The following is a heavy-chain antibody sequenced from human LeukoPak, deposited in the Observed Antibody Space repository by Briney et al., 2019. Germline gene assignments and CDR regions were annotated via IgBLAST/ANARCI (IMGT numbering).Heavy chain of an antibody. V-gene: IGHV4-39*01. CDR2: ISYSGST. Sequence: SETLSLTCTVSGGSITTTTYYWGWIRQPPGKGLEWIGSISYSGSTYYNPSLKSRVTISVDTSRNQFSLKLSSVTAADTAVYYCAGHHPRNTVDFWGQGTLVTVSS. CDR3: AGHHPRNTVDF. J-gene: IGHJ4*02. D-gene: IGHD2/OR15-2a*01. CDR1: GGSITTTTYY.